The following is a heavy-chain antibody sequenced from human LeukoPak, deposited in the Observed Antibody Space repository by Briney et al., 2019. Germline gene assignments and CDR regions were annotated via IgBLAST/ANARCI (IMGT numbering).Heavy chain of an antibody. CDR2: IKQDGSEK. CDR1: GLNFCNYW. J-gene: IGHJ5*02. CDR3: TRDFDP. V-gene: IGHV3-7*01. Sequence: PGGSLRLSCVASGLNFCNYWMDWVRQAPGKGLEWVGNIKQDGSEKYYVDSVKGRFTISRDNAKNSLYLDMNSLRVEDTAIYYCTRDFDPWGQGTLVTVSS.